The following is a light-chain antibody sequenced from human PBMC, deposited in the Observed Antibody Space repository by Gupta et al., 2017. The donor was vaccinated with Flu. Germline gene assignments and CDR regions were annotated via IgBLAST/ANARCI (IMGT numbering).Light chain of an antibody. CDR2: AAS. CDR3: QQSDSTPGYT. CDR1: QSISSY. V-gene: IGKV1-39*01. Sequence: DIQMTQSPSSLSASVGDRVTITCRASQSISSYLNWYQQKPGKAPKLLIYAASSLQSGVPSRFSGSGSGTDCTLTISSLQPEDFATYYCQQSDSTPGYTFGQGTKLEIK. J-gene: IGKJ2*01.